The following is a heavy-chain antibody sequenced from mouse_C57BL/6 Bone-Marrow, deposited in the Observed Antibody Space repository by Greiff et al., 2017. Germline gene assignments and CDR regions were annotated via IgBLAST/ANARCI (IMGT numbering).Heavy chain of an antibody. D-gene: IGHD3-3*01. CDR2: ISSGGSYT. Sequence: EVMLVESGGDLVKPGGSLKLSCAASGFTFSSYGMSWVRQTPDKRLGWVATISSGGSYTYYPDSVKGRFTISRDNAKNTLYLQMSSLKSEDTAMYYCARQGPLLFAYWGQGTLVTVSA. CDR1: GFTFSSYG. V-gene: IGHV5-6*02. CDR3: ARQGPLLFAY. J-gene: IGHJ3*01.